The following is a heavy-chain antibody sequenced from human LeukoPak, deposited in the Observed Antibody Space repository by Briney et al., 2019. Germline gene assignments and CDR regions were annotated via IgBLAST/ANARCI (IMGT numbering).Heavy chain of an antibody. J-gene: IGHJ5*02. Sequence: GESLRISCLGSGYRFTSYWISLVRQMPGKGLEWMGGIDPSDSYTNYSPSFQGHVTISADRSISTAYLQWSSLKASDTAMYYCARRDYYGSQSNYWKNCVDPGGQGTLVTVSS. CDR3: ARRDYYGSQSNYWKNCVDP. CDR1: GYRFTSYW. CDR2: IDPSDSYT. D-gene: IGHD3-10*01. V-gene: IGHV5-10-1*01.